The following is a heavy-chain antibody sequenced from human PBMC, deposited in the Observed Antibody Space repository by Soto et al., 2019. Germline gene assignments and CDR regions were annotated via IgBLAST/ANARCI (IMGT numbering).Heavy chain of an antibody. Sequence: QVQLVQSGAEVKKPGSSVKVSCKASGGTFSSYAISWVRQAPGQGLEWMGGIIPIFGTANYAQKFQGRVTITADESTSRAYMELSSLRSEDTAVYYCARDPGYSSGWKNYYYYYGMDVWGQGTTVTVSS. D-gene: IGHD6-19*01. CDR2: IIPIFGTA. CDR3: ARDPGYSSGWKNYYYYYGMDV. V-gene: IGHV1-69*01. J-gene: IGHJ6*02. CDR1: GGTFSSYA.